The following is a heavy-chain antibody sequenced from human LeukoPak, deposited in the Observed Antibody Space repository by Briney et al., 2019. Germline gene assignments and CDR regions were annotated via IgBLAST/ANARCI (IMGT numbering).Heavy chain of an antibody. CDR2: IYYSGST. D-gene: IGHD5-12*01. V-gene: IGHV4-39*06. J-gene: IGHJ4*02. CDR3: VRLRGYSGYDYVGSFDY. CDR1: GGSISSSSYY. Sequence: SETLSLTCTVSGGSISSSSYYWGWIRQPPGKGLEWIGSIYYSGSTYYNPSLKSRVSISVDTSKNQFPLRLTSVTAADTAVYYCVRLRGYSGYDYVGSFDYWGQGTLVTVSS.